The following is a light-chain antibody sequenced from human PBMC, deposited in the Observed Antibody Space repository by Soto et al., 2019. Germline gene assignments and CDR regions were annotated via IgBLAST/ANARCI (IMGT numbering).Light chain of an antibody. CDR3: QQSYSTPFS. J-gene: IGKJ3*01. Sequence: DIQMTQSPSSLSASVGDRVTITCGASQSISSYLNWYQQKPGKAPKLLIYAASSLQSGVPSRFSGSGSGTDFTLTISSLQPEDFATYYCQQSYSTPFSCGPGTKVDIK. CDR1: QSISSY. CDR2: AAS. V-gene: IGKV1-39*01.